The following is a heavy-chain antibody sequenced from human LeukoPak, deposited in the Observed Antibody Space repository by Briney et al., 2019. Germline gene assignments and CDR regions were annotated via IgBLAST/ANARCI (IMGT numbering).Heavy chain of an antibody. D-gene: IGHD5-18*01. V-gene: IGHV1-69*05. CDR3: ARGLDASMETAYDY. J-gene: IGHJ4*02. CDR2: IIPIFGTS. CDR1: GGSFNAYA. Sequence: SVKVSCKASGGSFNAYAISWVRQAPGQGLEWMGGIIPIFGTSNYAQKLQGRVTISTDESTSRAYMEVSSLRSEDTAIYYCARGLDASMETAYDYWGQGTLVTVSS.